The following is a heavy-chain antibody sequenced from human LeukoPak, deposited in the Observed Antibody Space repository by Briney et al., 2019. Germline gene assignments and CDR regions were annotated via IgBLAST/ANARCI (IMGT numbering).Heavy chain of an antibody. CDR1: GFTFSSYG. Sequence: PGGSLRLSCAASGFTFSSYGMHWVRQAPGKGLEWVAVIWYDGSNKYYADSVKGRFTISRDNAKNSLYLQMNSLRAEDTAVYYCARENSGLDVWGQGTTVTVSS. CDR3: ARENSGLDV. CDR2: IWYDGSNK. J-gene: IGHJ6*02. V-gene: IGHV3-33*01.